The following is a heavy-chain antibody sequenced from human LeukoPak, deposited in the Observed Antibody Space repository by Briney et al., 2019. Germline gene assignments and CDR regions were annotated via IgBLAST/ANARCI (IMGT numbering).Heavy chain of an antibody. Sequence: GGSLRLSCAASGFTFSTYTMNWVRQAPGKALEWVSSISSSSSHIYYADSVKGRFTISRDNAKNSLFLQMDSLRAEDTALYYCASGNYYYYYMDVWGKGTTVTVSS. V-gene: IGHV3-21*01. CDR3: ASGNYYYYYMDV. CDR2: ISSSSSHI. D-gene: IGHD2-15*01. CDR1: GFTFSTYT. J-gene: IGHJ6*03.